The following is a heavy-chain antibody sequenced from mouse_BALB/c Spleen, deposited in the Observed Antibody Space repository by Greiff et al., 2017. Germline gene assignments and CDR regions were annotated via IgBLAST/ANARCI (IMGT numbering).Heavy chain of an antibody. V-gene: IGHV5-12-2*01. CDR2: ISNGGGST. CDR1: GFTFSSYT. D-gene: IGHD2-13*01. Sequence: EVMLVESGGGLVQPGGSLKLSCAASGFTFSSYTMSWVRQTPEKGLEWVAYISNGGGSTSYPDTVKGRFTISRDNAKNTLYLQMSSLKSEDTAMYYCARHSDYGDYRGYFDVWGAGTTVTVSS. CDR3: ARHSDYGDYRGYFDV. J-gene: IGHJ1*01.